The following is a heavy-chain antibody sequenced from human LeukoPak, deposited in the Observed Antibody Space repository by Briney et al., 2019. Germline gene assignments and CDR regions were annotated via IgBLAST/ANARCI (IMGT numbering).Heavy chain of an antibody. CDR1: GGSISSSSYY. CDR2: IYYSGST. D-gene: IGHD6-13*01. Sequence: ASETLSHTCTVSGGSISSSSYYWGWIRQPPGKGLEWIGSIYYSGSTYYNPSLKSRVTISVDTSKNQFSLKLSSVTAADTAVYYCARHEEWGAAGTNFDYWGQGTLVTVSS. J-gene: IGHJ4*02. V-gene: IGHV4-39*01. CDR3: ARHEEWGAAGTNFDY.